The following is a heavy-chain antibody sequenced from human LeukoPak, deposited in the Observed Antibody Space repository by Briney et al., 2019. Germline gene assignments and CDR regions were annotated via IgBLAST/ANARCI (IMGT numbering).Heavy chain of an antibody. CDR1: GGSISSGSYY. V-gene: IGHV4-61*02. CDR2: IYTSGST. CDR3: ARDYYDYVCGSYLLDY. Sequence: SQTLSLTCTVSGGSISSGSYYWSWIRQPAGKGLEWIGRIYTSGSTNYNPSLKSRVTISVDTSKNQSSLKLSSVTAADTAVYYCARDYYDYVCGSYLLDYWGQGTLVTVSS. D-gene: IGHD3-16*02. J-gene: IGHJ4*02.